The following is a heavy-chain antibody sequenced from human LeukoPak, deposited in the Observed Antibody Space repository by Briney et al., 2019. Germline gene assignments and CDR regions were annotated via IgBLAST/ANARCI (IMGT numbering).Heavy chain of an antibody. V-gene: IGHV3-23*01. CDR3: AKTVRPFLEWLLRPFDY. J-gene: IGHJ4*02. Sequence: GGSPRLSCAASGFTFSSYAMSWVRQAPGKGLEWVSAISGSGGSTYYADSVKGRFTISRDNSKNTLYLQMNSLRAEDTAVYYCAKTVRPFLEWLLRPFDYWGQGTLVTVSS. CDR1: GFTFSSYA. D-gene: IGHD3-3*01. CDR2: ISGSGGST.